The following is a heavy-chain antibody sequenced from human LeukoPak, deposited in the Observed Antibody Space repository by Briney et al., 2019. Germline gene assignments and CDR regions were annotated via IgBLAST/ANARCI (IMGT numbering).Heavy chain of an antibody. CDR3: ARTGYDSSGYYPD. Sequence: PDTLSLTCAVSGYSISSSNWWGWIRQPPGKGLEWIGYIYYRGSTYYNPSLKSRVTMSVDTSKNQFSLKLSSVTAVDTAVYYCARTGYDSSGYYPDWGQGTLVTVSS. J-gene: IGHJ4*02. D-gene: IGHD3-22*01. V-gene: IGHV4-28*01. CDR1: GYSISSSNW. CDR2: IYYRGST.